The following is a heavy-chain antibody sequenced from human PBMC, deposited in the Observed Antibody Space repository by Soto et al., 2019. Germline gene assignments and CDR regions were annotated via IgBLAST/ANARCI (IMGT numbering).Heavy chain of an antibody. CDR1: GGSISHYY. Sequence: KPSETLSLTCTVPGGSISHYYWSWIRQSPGKGLEWIGYAYYSGGNDYNPSLKSRVTMSVDTSKNQVTLKLNSVTTSDTAVYYCARDRSTYGGGGTGEVKENWFDPWGPGTLVTVSS. CDR3: ARDRSTYGGGGTGEVKENWFDP. V-gene: IGHV4-59*01. D-gene: IGHD2-8*01. CDR2: AYYSGGN. J-gene: IGHJ5*02.